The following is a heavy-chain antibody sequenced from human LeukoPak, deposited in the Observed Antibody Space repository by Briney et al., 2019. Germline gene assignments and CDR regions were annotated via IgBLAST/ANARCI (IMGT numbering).Heavy chain of an antibody. J-gene: IGHJ6*02. CDR3: ARAYDYSNYGYYYGMDV. CDR1: GFTFSSYS. V-gene: IGHV3-21*01. CDR2: ISSSSSYI. D-gene: IGHD4-11*01. Sequence: GRSLRLSCAASGFTFSSYSMNWGRQAPGKGLEWVSSISSSSSYIYYADSVKGRFTISRDNAKNSLYLQMNSLRAEDTAVYYCARAYDYSNYGYYYGMDVWGQGTTVTVSS.